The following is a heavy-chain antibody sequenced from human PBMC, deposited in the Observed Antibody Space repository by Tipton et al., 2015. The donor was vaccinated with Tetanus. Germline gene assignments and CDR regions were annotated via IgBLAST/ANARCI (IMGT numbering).Heavy chain of an antibody. D-gene: IGHD3-22*01. CDR1: GGSISSSNYY. CDR2: IFYSGTT. Sequence: TLSLTCTVSGGSISSSNYYWGWIRQPPGKGLEWIGRIFYSGTTNYYPSLKSRVTISVDTSKNQFSLKLSSVTAADTAIYYCARDWVAGYYDSSGYYYVGAFXXWGXGTMVTXSS. V-gene: IGHV4-39*02. CDR3: ARDWVAGYYDSSGYYYVGAFXX. J-gene: IGHJ3*02.